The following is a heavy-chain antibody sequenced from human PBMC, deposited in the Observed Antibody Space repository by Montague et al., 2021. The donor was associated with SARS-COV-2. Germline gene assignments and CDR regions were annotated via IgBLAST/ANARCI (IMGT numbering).Heavy chain of an antibody. CDR3: ARNRGWGPRGAGYIDL. Sequence: TLSLTCTVSGGSISGDNYYWTWIRQHPGKGLEWIAYIYYTGSTYYNPSLQSRLRTSVDTSKDQFSLTLTSVTAADTAIYYCARNRGWGPRGAGYIDLWGHGTLVTVSS. J-gene: IGHJ2*01. V-gene: IGHV4-31*03. CDR1: GGSISGDNYY. D-gene: IGHD7-27*01. CDR2: IYYTGST.